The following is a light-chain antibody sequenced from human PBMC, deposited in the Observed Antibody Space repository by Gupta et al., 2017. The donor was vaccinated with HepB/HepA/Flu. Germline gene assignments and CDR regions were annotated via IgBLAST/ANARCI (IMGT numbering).Light chain of an antibody. Sequence: QLVLTQSPSASASLGASVKLTCTLDSGHSSYAIAWHQQQPEKGPRYLMKVNSDGSHSKGDGIPDRFSGSSSGAERYLTVSSLQSEDEADYYCQTWGTGIQVFGGGTKLTGL. CDR3: QTWGTGIQV. V-gene: IGLV4-69*01. CDR1: SGHSSYA. J-gene: IGLJ3*02. CDR2: VNSDGSH.